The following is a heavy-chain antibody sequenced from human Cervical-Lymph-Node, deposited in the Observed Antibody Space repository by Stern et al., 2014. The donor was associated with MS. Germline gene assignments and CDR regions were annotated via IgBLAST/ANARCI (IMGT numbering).Heavy chain of an antibody. Sequence: QITLKESGPALVKPTQTLTLTCTFSGFSLSTSGMCVSWIRQPPGKALEXLALIDWDDDTYYSTSLKTRLTISKDTSKNQVVLTMTNMDPVDTATYYCARTLNYGGDMDVWGQGTTVTVSS. J-gene: IGHJ6*02. D-gene: IGHD2-21*01. CDR2: IDWDDDT. CDR1: GFSLSTSGMC. CDR3: ARTLNYGGDMDV. V-gene: IGHV2-70*01.